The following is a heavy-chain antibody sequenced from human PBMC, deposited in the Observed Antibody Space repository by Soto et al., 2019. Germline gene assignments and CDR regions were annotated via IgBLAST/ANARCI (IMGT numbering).Heavy chain of an antibody. CDR1: GFNFSSYV. CDR2: IWYDGGNK. D-gene: IGHD6-19*01. Sequence: QVQLVESGGGVVQPGRSLRLSCAASGFNFSSYVMHWVSQAPGKGLEWVAVIWYDGGNKYYADSVKGRFTISRDNSKNTLYLQMNSLRAEGTAVYYCARDGQWLPRDGLRSSYYFDYWGQGTLVTVSS. V-gene: IGHV3-33*01. CDR3: ARDGQWLPRDGLRSSYYFDY. J-gene: IGHJ4*02.